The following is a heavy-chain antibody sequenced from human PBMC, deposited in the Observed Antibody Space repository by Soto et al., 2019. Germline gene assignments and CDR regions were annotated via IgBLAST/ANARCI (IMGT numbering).Heavy chain of an antibody. CDR1: GFTFSNYA. CDR2: ISGSGGRS. Sequence: EVQLLDSGGGLVQPGGSLRLSCAASGFTFSNYAMTWVRQGPGKGLEWVSGISGSGGRSYYADSVKGGFTISRDNSKSTLYLRMNSLRADDTAVYYCAKAYFVWSSEQPYYFDYWGQGTLVTVSS. CDR3: AKAYFVWSSEQPYYFDY. D-gene: IGHD3-16*01. V-gene: IGHV3-23*01. J-gene: IGHJ4*02.